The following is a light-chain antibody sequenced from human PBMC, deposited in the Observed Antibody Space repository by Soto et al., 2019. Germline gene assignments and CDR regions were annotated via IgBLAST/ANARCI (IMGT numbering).Light chain of an antibody. V-gene: IGLV2-14*01. J-gene: IGLJ1*01. CDR1: SSDIGSYNY. CDR3: SSYRSSSTYV. CDR2: EVT. Sequence: QSALTQPASVSGSPGQSTTISCTGTSSDIGSYNYVSWHQQHPGQAPKLLIYEVTYRASGVPDRFSASKSGNTASLTISGLQAGNEADYYCSSYRSSSTYVFGTGTKVTVL.